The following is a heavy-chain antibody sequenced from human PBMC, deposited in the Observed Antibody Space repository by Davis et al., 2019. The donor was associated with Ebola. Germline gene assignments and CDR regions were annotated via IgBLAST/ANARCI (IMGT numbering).Heavy chain of an antibody. CDR3: ATYDFWNHNWFDP. Sequence: SVKVSCKASGGTFSSYAISWVRQTPGKGLEWMGRIIPILGIANYAQKFQGRVTITADKSTSTAYMELSSLRSEDTAVYYCATYDFWNHNWFDPWGQGTLVTVSS. D-gene: IGHD3-3*01. J-gene: IGHJ5*02. V-gene: IGHV1-69*04. CDR2: IIPILGIA. CDR1: GGTFSSYA.